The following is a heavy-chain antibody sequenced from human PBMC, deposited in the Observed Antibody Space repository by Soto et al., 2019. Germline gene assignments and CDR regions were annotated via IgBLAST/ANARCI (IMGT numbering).Heavy chain of an antibody. CDR2: ISAYNGNT. Sequence: ASVKVSCKASGYTFTSYGISWVRQAPGQGLEWMGWISAYNGNTNYAQKLQGRVTMTTDTSTSTAYMELRSLRSDGTAVYYCARDHPPLDYYGSGSLDYWGQGTLVTVSS. D-gene: IGHD3-10*01. CDR1: GYTFTSYG. CDR3: ARDHPPLDYYGSGSLDY. V-gene: IGHV1-18*01. J-gene: IGHJ4*02.